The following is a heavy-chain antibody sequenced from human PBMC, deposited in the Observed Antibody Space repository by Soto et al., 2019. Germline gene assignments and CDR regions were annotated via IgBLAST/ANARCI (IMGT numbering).Heavy chain of an antibody. J-gene: IGHJ4*02. D-gene: IGHD3-22*01. CDR1: GFSFSTYG. CDR2: TWYDGNDK. Sequence: GXLRLSCAASGFSFSTYGMHWVRQAPGKGLEWVAVTWYDGNDKYYADSVKGRFTISRDNSKNTLYLQMNSLGAEDTAVYYCAKNPGYYYDSTGYHFDYWGQGTLVTVSS. V-gene: IGHV3-33*06. CDR3: AKNPGYYYDSTGYHFDY.